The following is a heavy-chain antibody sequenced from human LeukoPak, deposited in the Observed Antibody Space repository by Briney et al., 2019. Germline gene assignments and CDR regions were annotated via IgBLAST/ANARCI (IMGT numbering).Heavy chain of an antibody. J-gene: IGHJ6*03. CDR1: GFTLTSYS. Sequence: QPGGSLRLSCAASGFTLTSYSMNWVRQAPGKGLEWVSAISGSGGSTYYADFVKGRFTISRDNSKSTLYLQMNNLRADDTAVYYCAKVLLRALDYMDVWGKGTTVTVSS. CDR2: ISGSGGST. D-gene: IGHD2-15*01. V-gene: IGHV3-23*01. CDR3: AKVLLRALDYMDV.